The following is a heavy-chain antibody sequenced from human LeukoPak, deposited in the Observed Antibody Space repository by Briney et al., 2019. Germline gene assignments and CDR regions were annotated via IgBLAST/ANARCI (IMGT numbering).Heavy chain of an antibody. CDR1: GFTFSDYA. V-gene: IGHV3-49*03. J-gene: IGHJ4*02. CDR2: IRNKAYGGTA. CDR3: TSEKRYFDWFQADY. D-gene: IGHD3-9*01. Sequence: GGSLRLCCTASGFTFSDYAMSWFRQAPGKGLEWVGFIRNKAYGGTAEYAASVKGRFTISRDESKPIAYLQMNSLKTEDTAVYYCTSEKRYFDWFQADYWGQGTLVTVSS.